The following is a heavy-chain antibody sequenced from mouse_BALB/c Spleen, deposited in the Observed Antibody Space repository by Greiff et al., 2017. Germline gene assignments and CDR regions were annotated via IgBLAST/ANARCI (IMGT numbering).Heavy chain of an antibody. J-gene: IGHJ3*01. Sequence: QVQLKQSGAELVRPGASVTLSCKASGFTFTDYEMHWVKQTPVHGLEWIGAIDPETSGTASNQKFKGRATLTADKSYSTAYMELRSLTSEDSAVYDCTRRNWDDAYGGQGTLVTVSA. D-gene: IGHD4-1*01. CDR1: GFTFTDYE. CDR3: TRRNWDDAY. CDR2: IDPETSGT. V-gene: IGHV1-15*01.